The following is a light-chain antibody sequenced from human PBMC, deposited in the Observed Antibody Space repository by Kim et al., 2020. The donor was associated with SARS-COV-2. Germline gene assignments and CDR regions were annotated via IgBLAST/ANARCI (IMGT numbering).Light chain of an antibody. V-gene: IGKV1-33*01. CDR2: DAS. Sequence: PSSLSASVGDRVTITCQASQDIGNYLNWYQQKPGKGPRFLISDASNLEIGVPSRFSGSGSATHFTLTLSSLQAEDNATYYCQHLYTFGQGTKLEI. J-gene: IGKJ2*01. CDR3: QHLYT. CDR1: QDIGNY.